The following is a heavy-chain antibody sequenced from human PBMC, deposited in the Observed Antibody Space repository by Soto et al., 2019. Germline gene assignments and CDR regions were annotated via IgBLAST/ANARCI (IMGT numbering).Heavy chain of an antibody. CDR3: ARRYYDSSGPEIYYYYYCGMDV. V-gene: IGHV4-4*02. Sequence: LSLTCAVSGGSISSSNWWSWVRQPPGKGLEWIGEIYHSGSTNYNPSLKSRVTISVDKSKNQFSVKLSSVTAADTAVYYCARRYYDSSGPEIYYYYYCGMDVWGQGTTVTVSS. D-gene: IGHD3-22*01. CDR1: GGSISSSNW. CDR2: IYHSGST. J-gene: IGHJ6*02.